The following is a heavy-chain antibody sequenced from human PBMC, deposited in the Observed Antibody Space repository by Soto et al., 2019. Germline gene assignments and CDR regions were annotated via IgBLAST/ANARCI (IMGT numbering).Heavy chain of an antibody. Sequence: SQTLSLTCNVSGASLAGYCKSWIRHPPGKGLEGIVRIYATGSTDYNPSLKSRLTMSVDMSKKQFSLTLRSVTAADTAMYYCVRDRTRNLRDCSHACGQG. V-gene: IGHV4-4*07. CDR1: GASLAGYC. CDR2: IYATGST. D-gene: IGHD1-1*01. CDR3: VRDRTRNLRDCSHA. J-gene: IGHJ5*02.